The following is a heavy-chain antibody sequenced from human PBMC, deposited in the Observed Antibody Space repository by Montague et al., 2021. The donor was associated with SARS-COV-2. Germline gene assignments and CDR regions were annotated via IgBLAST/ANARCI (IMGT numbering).Heavy chain of an antibody. CDR1: GGSINDHY. CDR2: ISSNGKT. Sequence: SETLSLTCTVSGGSINDHYRSWIRQSPGKGLEWIGYISSNGKTNYNPSLKSRVTLSADASRNEFSLKLDSVTAANTAVYFCARRGYYDGAGYYWHLDLWGRGMLVTVSS. CDR3: ARRGYYDGAGYYWHLDL. J-gene: IGHJ2*01. V-gene: IGHV4-4*09. D-gene: IGHD3-9*01.